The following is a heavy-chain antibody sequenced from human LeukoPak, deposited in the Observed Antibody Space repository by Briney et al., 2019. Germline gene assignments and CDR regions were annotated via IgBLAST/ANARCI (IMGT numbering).Heavy chain of an antibody. CDR1: GGTFSSYA. CDR3: ARDSLGYDFWSGYERFDYYYYCMDV. V-gene: IGHV1-69*05. J-gene: IGHJ6*03. D-gene: IGHD3-3*01. CDR2: IIPIFGTS. Sequence: SVKVSCKASGGTFSSYAISWVRQAPGQGLEWMGGIIPIFGTSNYAQKFQGRVTITTDESTSTAYMELSSLRSEDTAVYYCARDSLGYDFWSGYERFDYYYYCMDVWGKGTTVTVSS.